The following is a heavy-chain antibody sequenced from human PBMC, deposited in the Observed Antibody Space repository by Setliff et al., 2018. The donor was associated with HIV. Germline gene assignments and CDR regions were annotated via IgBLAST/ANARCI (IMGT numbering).Heavy chain of an antibody. J-gene: IGHJ4*02. Sequence: SETLSLTCTVSGGSIISSNFYWGWIRQPPGKGPEDIGSIDYSGSTYYNPSLESRVTISVDTSKSQFSLKLSSVTAADTAFYYCARDYFGSLDYWGQGTLVTVSS. V-gene: IGHV4-39*02. CDR2: IDYSGST. D-gene: IGHD3-10*01. CDR1: GGSIISSNFY. CDR3: ARDYFGSLDY.